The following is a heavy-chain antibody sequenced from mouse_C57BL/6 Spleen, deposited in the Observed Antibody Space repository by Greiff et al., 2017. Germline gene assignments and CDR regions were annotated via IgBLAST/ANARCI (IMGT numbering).Heavy chain of an antibody. Sequence: EVQLVESGPGLVKPSQSLSLTCSVTGYSITSGYYWNWLRQFPGNKLEWMGYISYDGSNNYNPSLKNRISITRDTSKNQFFLKLNSVTTEDTATYYCAREDYAYYAMDYWGQGTSVTVSS. CDR1: GYSITSGYY. CDR2: ISYDGSN. V-gene: IGHV3-6*01. CDR3: AREDYAYYAMDY. J-gene: IGHJ4*01. D-gene: IGHD1-1*01.